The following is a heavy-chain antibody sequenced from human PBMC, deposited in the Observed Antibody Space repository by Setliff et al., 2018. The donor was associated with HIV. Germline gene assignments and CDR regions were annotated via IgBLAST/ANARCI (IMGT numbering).Heavy chain of an antibody. CDR2: SYTSGST. CDR1: GTSISSYY. Sequence: SETLSLTCTVSGTSISSYYWSWIRQPPGKGLEWIGYSYTSGSTNYNPSLKSRVTISVDTSKNQFSLRLSSVTAADTAVYYCARGLPRAFDIWGQGTMVTVSS. CDR3: ARGLPRAFDI. V-gene: IGHV4-4*09. J-gene: IGHJ3*02.